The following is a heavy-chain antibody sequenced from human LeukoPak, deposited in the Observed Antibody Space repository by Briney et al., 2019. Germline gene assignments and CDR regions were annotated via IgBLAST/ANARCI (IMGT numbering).Heavy chain of an antibody. CDR3: ATGYSSWYYFDY. D-gene: IGHD6-13*01. CDR2: ISSNGGST. Sequence: HTGGSLRLSCAASGFTFSSYAMHWVRPAPGKGLEYVSAISSNGGSTYYANSVKGRFTISRDNSKNTLYLQMGSLRAEDMAVYYCATGYSSWYYFDYWGQGTLVTVSS. J-gene: IGHJ4*02. CDR1: GFTFSSYA. V-gene: IGHV3-64*01.